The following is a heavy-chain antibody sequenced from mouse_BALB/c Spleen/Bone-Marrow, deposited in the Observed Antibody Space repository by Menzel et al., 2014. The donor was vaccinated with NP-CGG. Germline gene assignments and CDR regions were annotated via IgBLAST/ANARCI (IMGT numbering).Heavy chain of an antibody. CDR1: GYSFTGYN. CDR2: IDPHYGGT. D-gene: IGHD2-1*01. CDR3: ASYGNSFGY. J-gene: IGHJ3*01. Sequence: VQLKQSGPKLEKPGASVKISCKASGYSFTGYNMNWVKQSNGKSLEWIGNIDPHYGGTSYNQKFKDKATLTVDKSSNTAYMQLKSLTSEDSAIYYCASYGNSFGYWGQGTLVTVSA. V-gene: IGHV1-39*01.